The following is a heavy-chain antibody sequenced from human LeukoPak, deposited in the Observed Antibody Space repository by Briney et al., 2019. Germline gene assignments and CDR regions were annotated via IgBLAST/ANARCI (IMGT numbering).Heavy chain of an antibody. CDR3: VKVGDSGYGEYYQH. J-gene: IGHJ1*01. Sequence: GGSLRLSCSASGFTIRDYPINWVRQARGEGLQYVSAISSAGGTTYYADSVRGRFTIPRDNSKNTLYLQMSSLRAEDTALYYCVKVGDSGYGEYYQHWGQGTLVTVSS. V-gene: IGHV3-64D*06. CDR1: GFTIRDYP. D-gene: IGHD5-12*01. CDR2: ISSAGGTT.